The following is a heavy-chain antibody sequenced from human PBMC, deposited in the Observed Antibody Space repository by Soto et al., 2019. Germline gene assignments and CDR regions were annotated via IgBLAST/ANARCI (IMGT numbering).Heavy chain of an antibody. Sequence: QLQLQASGPGLMKPSETLSLTCTVSGGSISSSHYFWGWIRQPPGKGLEWIGILHYGGCTYYNPSLKSRVTISADTTKNHFSLKLSSVTAADTAFYYCASLPGYSSGWNAFDSWGQGTMVTVSS. J-gene: IGHJ3*02. CDR3: ASLPGYSSGWNAFDS. CDR1: GGSISSSHYF. V-gene: IGHV4-39*02. CDR2: LHYGGCT. D-gene: IGHD6-19*01.